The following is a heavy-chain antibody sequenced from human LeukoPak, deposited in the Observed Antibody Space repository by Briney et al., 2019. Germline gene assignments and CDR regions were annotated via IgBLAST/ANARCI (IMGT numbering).Heavy chain of an antibody. D-gene: IGHD2-15*01. CDR2: IYYSGST. CDR3: ARHVGYCSGGSCYPEYYFDY. CDR1: GGSISSYY. Sequence: SETLSLTCTVSGGSISSYYWSWIRQPPGKGLEWIGSIYYSGSTYYNPSLKSRVTISVDTSKNQFSLKLSSVTAADTAVYYCARHVGYCSGGSCYPEYYFDYWGQGTLVTVSS. J-gene: IGHJ4*02. V-gene: IGHV4-59*05.